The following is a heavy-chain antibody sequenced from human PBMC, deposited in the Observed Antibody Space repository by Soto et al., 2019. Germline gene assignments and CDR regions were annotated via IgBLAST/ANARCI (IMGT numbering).Heavy chain of an antibody. V-gene: IGHV1-46*04. CDR3: ARNLAEGDY. J-gene: IGHJ4*02. D-gene: IGHD3-3*02. CDR2: INPASGST. Sequence: QVQLVQSGAEVKKPGASVKLSCRTSGYTFTHYYIHWVRQAPGQGLEWLAIINPASGSTNYAQDLQGRVTLTLDTSTNTVYMELSGLRAEDTAIFFCARNLAEGDYWGQGTLVTVSS. CDR1: GYTFTHYY.